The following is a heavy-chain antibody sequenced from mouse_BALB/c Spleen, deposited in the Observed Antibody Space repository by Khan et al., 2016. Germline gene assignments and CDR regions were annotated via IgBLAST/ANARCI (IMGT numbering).Heavy chain of an antibody. Sequence: VQLQQPGAELVKPGASVKLSCTASGFNIKDTYMHWVKQRPEQCLEWIGRIDPANGNTKYDPKFQGKATITADTSSNTAYLQLSSLTSEDTAVYYCARYYYGSSYAMDYWGQGTSVTVSS. V-gene: IGHV14-3*02. J-gene: IGHJ4*01. CDR3: ARYYYGSSYAMDY. CDR1: GFNIKDTY. D-gene: IGHD1-1*01. CDR2: IDPANGNT.